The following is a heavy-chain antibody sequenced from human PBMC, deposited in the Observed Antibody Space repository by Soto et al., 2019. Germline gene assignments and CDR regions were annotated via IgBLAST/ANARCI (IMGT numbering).Heavy chain of an antibody. V-gene: IGHV4-59*08. CDR3: ARGQVVVVAATTIYYYYGMDV. D-gene: IGHD2-15*01. CDR1: GGSISSYY. Sequence: SETLSLTCTVSGGSISSYYWSWIRQPPGKGLELIGYIYYSGSTNYNPSLKSRVTISVDTSKNQFSLKLSSVTAADTAVYYCARGQVVVVAATTIYYYYGMDVWGQGTTVTVSS. CDR2: IYYSGST. J-gene: IGHJ6*02.